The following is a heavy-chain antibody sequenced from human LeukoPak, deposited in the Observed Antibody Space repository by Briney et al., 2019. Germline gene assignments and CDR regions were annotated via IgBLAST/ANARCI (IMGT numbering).Heavy chain of an antibody. Sequence: GRSLRLSCAASGFTFSSYAMHWVRQAPGKGLEWVAVISYDGSNKYYADSVKGRFTISGDNSKNTLYLQMNSLRAEDTAVYYCARLIVATRGDYWGQGTLVTVSS. V-gene: IGHV3-30-3*01. CDR1: GFTFSSYA. CDR2: ISYDGSNK. J-gene: IGHJ4*02. D-gene: IGHD5-12*01. CDR3: ARLIVATRGDY.